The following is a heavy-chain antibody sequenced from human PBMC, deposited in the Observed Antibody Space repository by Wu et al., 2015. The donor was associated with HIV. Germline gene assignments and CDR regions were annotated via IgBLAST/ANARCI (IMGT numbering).Heavy chain of an antibody. Sequence: QVQLVQSGAEMKKPGASVNISCEASGYAFTSYYIHWVRQAPGQGLEWMGWINPNSADTEFEQKFQGRVFMTRDTSMSTAYMELTRLKSDDTAVYYCARSVTRQQLAPGPWGQGTLVTVSS. V-gene: IGHV1-2*02. CDR1: GYAFTSYY. CDR2: INPNSADT. CDR3: ARSVTRQQLAPGP. D-gene: IGHD6-13*01. J-gene: IGHJ5*02.